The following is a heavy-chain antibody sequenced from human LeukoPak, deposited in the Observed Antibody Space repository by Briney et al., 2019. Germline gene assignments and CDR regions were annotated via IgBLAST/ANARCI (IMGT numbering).Heavy chain of an antibody. CDR2: IWYDGTSK. V-gene: IGHV3-33*01. Sequence: GGSLRLSCAASGFSFSNYGMHWVRQAPGRGLEWVAFIWYDGTSKYYPDSVKGRFTISRDNAKNSLYLQVNSLRAEDTAVYYCARVPGVTRYFDSWGQGILVTVSS. CDR3: ARVPGVTRYFDS. J-gene: IGHJ4*02. D-gene: IGHD4-23*01. CDR1: GFSFSNYG.